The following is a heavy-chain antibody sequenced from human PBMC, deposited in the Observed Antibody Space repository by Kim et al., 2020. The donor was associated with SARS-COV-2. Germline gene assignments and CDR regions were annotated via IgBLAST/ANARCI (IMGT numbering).Heavy chain of an antibody. Sequence: YSKNSQGRVTITRATSATTAYMELSSLTSKDTAVYYCAREGSGSYNWFDPWGQGTLVTVSS. CDR3: AREGSGSYNWFDP. V-gene: IGHV1-3*01. D-gene: IGHD3-10*01. J-gene: IGHJ5*02.